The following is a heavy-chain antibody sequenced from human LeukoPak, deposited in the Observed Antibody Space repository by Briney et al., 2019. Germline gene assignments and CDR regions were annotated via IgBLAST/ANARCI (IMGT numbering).Heavy chain of an antibody. D-gene: IGHD6-13*01. CDR3: ARAPRIAAVRPYYYYMDV. V-gene: IGHV3-48*01. CDR1: GFTFSSYS. CDR2: ISSSSSTI. Sequence: PGGSLRLSCAASGFTFSSYSMNWVRQAPGKGLEWVSYISSSSSTIYYADSVKGRFTISRDNAKNSLYLQMNSLRAEDTAVYYCARAPRIAAVRPYYYYMDVWGKGTTVTVSS. J-gene: IGHJ6*03.